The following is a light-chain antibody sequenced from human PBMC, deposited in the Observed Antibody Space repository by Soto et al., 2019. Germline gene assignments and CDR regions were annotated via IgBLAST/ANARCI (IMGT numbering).Light chain of an antibody. CDR3: ATWDSALSAGV. J-gene: IGLJ3*02. Sequence: QSVLTQPPSMSAAPGQMVAISCSGTSSNIGDNSVSWYQHFPGTAPKVLIYDNNRQPSGIPDRFSGSKSAPSATLTIIGLQTGDEADYYCATWDSALSAGVFGGGTKLTVL. V-gene: IGLV1-51*01. CDR2: DNN. CDR1: SSNIGDNS.